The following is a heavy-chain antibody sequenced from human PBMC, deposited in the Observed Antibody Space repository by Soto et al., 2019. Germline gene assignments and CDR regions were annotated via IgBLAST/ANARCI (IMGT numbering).Heavy chain of an antibody. CDR2: IYPSDSDT. J-gene: IGHJ3*02. CDR3: ARRGRSSSWYADAFDM. D-gene: IGHD6-13*01. Sequence: EVQLVQSGAEVKKPGESLKISCKGSGYSFTNYWIGWVRQMPGRGLEWMGIIYPSDSDTRYSPSFRHLTMSADKSISTAYLQWSSLEASDSAMYYCARRGRSSSWYADAFDMWGQGTMVTVSS. CDR1: GYSFTNYW. V-gene: IGHV5-51*01.